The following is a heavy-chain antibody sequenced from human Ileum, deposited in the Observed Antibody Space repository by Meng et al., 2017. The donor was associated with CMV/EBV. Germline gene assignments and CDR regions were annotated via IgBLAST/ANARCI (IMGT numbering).Heavy chain of an antibody. CDR1: GASISSGDYY. V-gene: IGHV4-30-4*08. CDR3: ARFRIAALGNLFDP. J-gene: IGHJ5*02. Sequence: QVQLQASGPGLVKPAQNLSLSCTVSGASISSGDYYWSWIRQPPGKGLEWIGYIFFSGNTYYNPSLNNRVIISIDTPRNQFSLKVDSVTAADTAVYYCARFRIAALGNLFDPWGHGTLVTVSS. CDR2: IFFSGNT. D-gene: IGHD6-13*01.